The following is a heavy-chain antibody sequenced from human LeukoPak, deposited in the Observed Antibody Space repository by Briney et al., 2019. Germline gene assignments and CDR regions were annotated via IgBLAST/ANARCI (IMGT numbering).Heavy chain of an antibody. D-gene: IGHD4-17*01. V-gene: IGHV3-23*01. Sequence: GGSLRLSCAASGFTFSSYAMSWVRQAPGKGLEWVSAISGSGGSTYYADSVKGRFTISRDNSKNTLYLQMNSLRAEDTAVYYCAKDEEGYGDYVLNQIDYWGQGTLVTVSS. CDR1: GFTFSSYA. CDR2: ISGSGGST. J-gene: IGHJ4*02. CDR3: AKDEEGYGDYVLNQIDY.